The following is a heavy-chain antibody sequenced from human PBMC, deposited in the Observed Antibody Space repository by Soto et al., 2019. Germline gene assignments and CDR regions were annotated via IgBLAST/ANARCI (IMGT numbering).Heavy chain of an antibody. D-gene: IGHD5-12*01. CDR3: AKGWLRKYYYYGMDV. J-gene: IGHJ6*02. Sequence: PVGSLRLSCAASGFTFDDYAMHWVRQAPGKGLEWVSGISWNSGSIGYADSVKGRFTISRDNAKNSLYLQMNSLRAEDTALYYCAKGWLRKYYYYGMDVWGQGTTVTVSS. CDR1: GFTFDDYA. CDR2: ISWNSGSI. V-gene: IGHV3-9*01.